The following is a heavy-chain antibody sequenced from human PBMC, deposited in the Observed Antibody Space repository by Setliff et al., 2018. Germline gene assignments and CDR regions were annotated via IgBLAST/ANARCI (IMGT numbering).Heavy chain of an antibody. D-gene: IGHD3-22*01. J-gene: IGHJ4*02. CDR2: IYSSGST. V-gene: IGHV4-30-4*08. CDR1: GGSISSGDYY. CDR3: ARESRYYYDNLGTLDY. Sequence: PSETLSHTCTVSGGSISSGDYYWSWIRQPPGKGLEWIGYIYSSGSTYYNPSLKSRVSISVDTSKNQFSLKLSSVTAADTAVYYCARESRYYYDNLGTLDYWGQGTLVTVSS.